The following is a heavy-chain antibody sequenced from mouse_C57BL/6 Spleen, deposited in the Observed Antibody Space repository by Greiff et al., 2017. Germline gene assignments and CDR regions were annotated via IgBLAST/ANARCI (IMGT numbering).Heavy chain of an antibody. J-gene: IGHJ3*01. CDR2: IDPNSGGT. V-gene: IGHV1-72*01. CDR3: AREDYSSWFAY. D-gene: IGHD1-1*01. Sequence: VQLQQPGAELVKPGASVKLSCKASGYTFTSYWMHWVKQRPGRGLEWIGRIDPNSGGTKYNEKFKSKATLTVDKPSSPAYMQLSSLTSEDSAVYACAREDYSSWFAYWGQGTLVTVSA. CDR1: GYTFTSYW.